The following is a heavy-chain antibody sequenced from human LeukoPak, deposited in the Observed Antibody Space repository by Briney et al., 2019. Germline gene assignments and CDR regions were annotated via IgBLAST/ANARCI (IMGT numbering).Heavy chain of an antibody. J-gene: IGHJ4*02. V-gene: IGHV1-46*01. Sequence: GASVKVSCKASGYTFTSYFVHWVRQAPGQGLEWMGIINPSGGSTRYAREFQGRVTMTRDMSTRTVYMELSSLRSEDTAVYYCARDLRYCTNTNCFSKASRLGYWGQGTLVTVSS. CDR1: GYTFTSYF. D-gene: IGHD2-2*01. CDR3: ARDLRYCTNTNCFSKASRLGY. CDR2: INPSGGST.